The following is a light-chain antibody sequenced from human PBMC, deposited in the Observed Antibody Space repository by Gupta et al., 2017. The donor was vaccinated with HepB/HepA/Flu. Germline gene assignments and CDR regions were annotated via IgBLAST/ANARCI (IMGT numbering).Light chain of an antibody. CDR2: GAS. CDR1: QSVSSN. CDR3: QQYNNWPPLA. Sequence: EIVVTPCHATRSSSPRERATLSCRASQSVSSNLAWYQQKPGQAPRLLIYGASTRATDIPARFSGSGSGTEFTLTISSLQSEDFAVYYCQQYNNWPPLAFGGGTKVEIK. V-gene: IGKV3-15*01. J-gene: IGKJ4*01.